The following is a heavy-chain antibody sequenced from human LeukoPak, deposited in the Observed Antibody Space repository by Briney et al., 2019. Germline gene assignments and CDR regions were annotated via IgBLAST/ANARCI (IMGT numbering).Heavy chain of an antibody. Sequence: GESLKISCKGSGYSFTNFWIGWVRQMPGKGLEWMGIICPGDSDTKYSPSFQGQVTISADKSINTAYLQWSSLKASDSAMYYCARSYFFDYWGQGTLVTVSS. V-gene: IGHV5-51*01. CDR2: ICPGDSDT. CDR3: ARSYFFDY. CDR1: GYSFTNFW. J-gene: IGHJ4*02.